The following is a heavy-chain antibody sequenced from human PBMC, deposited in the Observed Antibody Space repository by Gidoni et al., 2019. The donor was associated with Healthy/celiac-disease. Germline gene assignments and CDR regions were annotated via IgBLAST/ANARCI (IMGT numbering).Heavy chain of an antibody. CDR3: ARDAHYDFWSGYLTPFDF. CDR1: GYSISTGYS. V-gene: IGHV4-38-2*02. J-gene: IGHJ4*01. CDR2: IYHSGST. D-gene: IGHD3-3*01. Sequence: QVQLQASGPGLVKPSETLSLTCAVSGYSISTGYSWGWIRQPPGKGLGWIGSIYHSGSTSYNPSLKSRVTISVDTSKNQFSLKLSSVTATDTAVYYCARDAHYDFWSGYLTPFDFWGHGTLVTVSS.